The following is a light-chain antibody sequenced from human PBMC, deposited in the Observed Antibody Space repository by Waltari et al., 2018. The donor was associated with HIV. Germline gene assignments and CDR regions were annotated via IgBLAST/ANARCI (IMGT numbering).Light chain of an antibody. CDR1: SGHSTYA. CDR2: LNNDGSH. V-gene: IGLV4-69*01. Sequence: QVVLTQSPSASASLGASVKLTCTLSSGHSTYAIAWHQLQPEKGPRYLMKLNNDGSHSKGDGSPDRFSGSSSGAERYLTISSLQSEDEGDYYCQTWDTGIVLFGGGTKLTVL. J-gene: IGLJ3*02. CDR3: QTWDTGIVL.